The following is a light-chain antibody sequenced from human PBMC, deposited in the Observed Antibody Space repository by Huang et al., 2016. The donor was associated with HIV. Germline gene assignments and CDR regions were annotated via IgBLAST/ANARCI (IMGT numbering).Light chain of an antibody. CDR2: WSS. CDR1: QSVFSTSTNKYY. J-gene: IGKJ1*01. Sequence: DIVMAQSPVSLAVSLGERATLTCRSSQSVFSTSTNKYYLAWFQQKPGQPPKLLLCWSSTREVGVPDRFSGSGSGTHFTLTIANLEADDAAIYYCQQYYASPQTFGQGTRV. V-gene: IGKV4-1*01. CDR3: QQYYASPQT.